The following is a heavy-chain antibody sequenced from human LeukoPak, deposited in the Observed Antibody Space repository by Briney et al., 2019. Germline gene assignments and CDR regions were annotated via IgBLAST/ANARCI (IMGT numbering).Heavy chain of an antibody. J-gene: IGHJ4*02. CDR1: GYTFTSYY. CDR2: INPGGGST. D-gene: IGHD2-21*02. CDR3: ARQVKIVVVTATFDY. V-gene: IGHV1-46*01. Sequence: AASVKVSCKASGYTFTSYYMHWVRQAPGQGLEWMGIINPGGGSTSYAQKFQGRVTMTRDTSTSTVYMELSSLRSEDTAVYYCARQVKIVVVTATFDYWGQGTLVTVSS.